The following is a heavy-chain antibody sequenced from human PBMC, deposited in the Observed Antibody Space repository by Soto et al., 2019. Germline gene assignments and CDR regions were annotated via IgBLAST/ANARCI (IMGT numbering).Heavy chain of an antibody. D-gene: IGHD2-21*02. CDR2: ISAYNGNT. Sequence: ASVKVSCKASGYTFTSYGISWVRQAPGQGLEWMGWISAYNGNTNYAQKLQGRVTMTTDTSTSTAYMGLSSLRSEDTAVYYCARSIVVVTALDYWGQGTLVTVSS. J-gene: IGHJ4*02. CDR1: GYTFTSYG. CDR3: ARSIVVVTALDY. V-gene: IGHV1-18*01.